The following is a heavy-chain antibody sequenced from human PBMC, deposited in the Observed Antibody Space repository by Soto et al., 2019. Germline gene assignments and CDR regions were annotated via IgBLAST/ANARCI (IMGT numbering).Heavy chain of an antibody. V-gene: IGHV4-34*01. CDR3: ARGPIVGARGGFGFDS. J-gene: IGHJ5*01. CDR2: INHSGSS. CDR1: GGSFSGYY. D-gene: IGHD1-26*01. Sequence: PSETLSLTCAVYGGSFSGYYWSWIRQPPGKGLEWIGEINHSGSSNYNPSLKSRVTISVDTSKNQFSLKLSSVTAADTAVYYCARGPIVGARGGFGFDSWGQGTLVTVSS.